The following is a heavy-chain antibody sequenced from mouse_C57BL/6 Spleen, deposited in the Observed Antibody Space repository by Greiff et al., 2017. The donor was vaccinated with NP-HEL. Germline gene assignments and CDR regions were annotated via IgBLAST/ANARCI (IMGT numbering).Heavy chain of an antibody. CDR2: IRNKANGYTT. J-gene: IGHJ1*03. V-gene: IGHV7-3*01. Sequence: EVKLMESGGGLVQPGGSLSLSCAASGFTFTDYYMSWVRQPPGKALEWLGFIRNKANGYTTEYSASVKGRFTISRDNSQSILYLQMNALRAEDSATYYCARYIPPPTINWYFDVWGTGTTVTVSS. D-gene: IGHD2-10*01. CDR3: ARYIPPPTINWYFDV. CDR1: GFTFTDYY.